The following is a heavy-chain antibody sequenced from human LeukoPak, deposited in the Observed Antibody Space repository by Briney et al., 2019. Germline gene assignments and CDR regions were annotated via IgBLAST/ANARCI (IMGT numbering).Heavy chain of an antibody. CDR3: AKGSSIAARFD. CDR1: GFTFSSYA. J-gene: IGHJ4*02. V-gene: IGHV3-23*01. CDR2: ISGSGGST. D-gene: IGHD6-6*01. Sequence: GGSLRLSCAASGFTFSSYAMSWVRQAPGKGLVWVSAISGSGGSTYYADSVKGRFTISRDNSKNTLYLQMNSLRAEDTAVYCCAKGSSIAARFDWGQGTLVTVSS.